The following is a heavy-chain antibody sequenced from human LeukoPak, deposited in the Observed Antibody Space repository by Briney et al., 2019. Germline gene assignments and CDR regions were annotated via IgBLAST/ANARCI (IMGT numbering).Heavy chain of an antibody. V-gene: IGHV1-58*02. CDR1: GFTFTSSA. J-gene: IGHJ5*02. D-gene: IGHD3-10*01. Sequence: ASVKVSCKASGFTFTSSAMQWVRQARGQRLEWIGWIVVGSGNTNYAQKFQERVIITRDMSTSTTYMELSSLRSEDTAVYYCARVPRRGDQFDPWGQGTLVTVSS. CDR2: IVVGSGNT. CDR3: ARVPRRGDQFDP.